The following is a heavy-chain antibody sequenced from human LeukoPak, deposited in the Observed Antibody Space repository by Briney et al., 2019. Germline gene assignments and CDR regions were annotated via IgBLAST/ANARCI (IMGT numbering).Heavy chain of an antibody. V-gene: IGHV4-38-2*02. CDR2: IYHSGKA. D-gene: IGHD2-15*01. CDR1: GYSISSGHN. CDR3: TRETIVVVVVAGVDYMDV. Sequence: SETLSLTCSVSGYSISSGHNWGWIRQAPGKGLEWIGSIYHSGKAYYNPSLKSRVTISIDTSKNEFSLKLSSVTAADTAVYYCTRETIVVVVVAGVDYMDVWGKGTTVTVSS. J-gene: IGHJ6*03.